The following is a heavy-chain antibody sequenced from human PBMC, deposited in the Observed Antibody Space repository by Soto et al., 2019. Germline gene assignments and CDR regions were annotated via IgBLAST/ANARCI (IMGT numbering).Heavy chain of an antibody. CDR1: GGSISSSSYY. Sequence: SETLSLTCTVSGGSISSSSYYWGWIRPPPGKGLEWIGSIYYIGSTYYNPSLKSRVTISVDTSKNQFSLKLSSVTAADTAVYYCARLQLELTGYFDYWGQGTLVTVSS. D-gene: IGHD1-7*01. CDR3: ARLQLELTGYFDY. CDR2: IYYIGST. V-gene: IGHV4-39*01. J-gene: IGHJ4*02.